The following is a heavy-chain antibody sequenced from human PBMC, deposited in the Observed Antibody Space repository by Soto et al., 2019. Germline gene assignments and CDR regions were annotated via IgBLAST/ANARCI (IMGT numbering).Heavy chain of an antibody. CDR1: VGAFSSYA. V-gene: IGHV1-69*12. Sequence: QVQLVQSGAEVKKPGSSVKVSCKVSVGAFSSYAISWVRQTPGQGLEWMGGIIPIFGTANYAQKFQGRVTITADESTSTAYMELSSLRSEDTAVYYYARRKHYYGSGRAYYYGMDVWGQATTVTVSS. J-gene: IGHJ6*02. D-gene: IGHD3-10*01. CDR3: ARRKHYYGSGRAYYYGMDV. CDR2: IIPIFGTA.